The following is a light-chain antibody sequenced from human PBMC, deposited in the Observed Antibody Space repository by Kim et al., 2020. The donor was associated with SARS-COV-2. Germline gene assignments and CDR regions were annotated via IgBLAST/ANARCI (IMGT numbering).Light chain of an antibody. V-gene: IGKV3-15*01. J-gene: IGKJ4*01. CDR2: DAS. CDR1: QSIGSK. Sequence: SPGERATLSGRASQSIGSKLAWYQQKPGQAPRLLINDASTRATGTPARFRGSGSGTEFTLSISSLQSEDVAIYYCQQYHDWPPITFGGGTKVDIK. CDR3: QQYHDWPPIT.